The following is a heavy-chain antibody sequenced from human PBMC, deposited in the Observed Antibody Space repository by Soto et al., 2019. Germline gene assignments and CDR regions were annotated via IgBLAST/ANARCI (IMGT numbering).Heavy chain of an antibody. Sequence: QPRGSLRLSCAASGFTFSSYGMHWVRQTPDKGLEWVAVISHDGNQKYYADFAKGRFTISRDNARNTLHLQMNSLRPEDTAFFYCVKATLPTAIKVGVDSWGQGTPLPVSS. CDR2: ISHDGNQK. D-gene: IGHD2-2*01. CDR1: GFTFSSYG. J-gene: IGHJ5*01. V-gene: IGHV3-30*18. CDR3: VKATLPTAIKVGVDS.